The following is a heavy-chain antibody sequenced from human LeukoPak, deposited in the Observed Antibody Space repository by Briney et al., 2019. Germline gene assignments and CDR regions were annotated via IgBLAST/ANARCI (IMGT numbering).Heavy chain of an antibody. CDR1: GGSFSGYY. D-gene: IGHD6-19*01. Sequence: KPSETLSLTCAVYGGSFSGYYWSWIRQPPGKGLEWIGEINHSGSTNYNPSLKSRVTISVDTSKNQFSLKLSSVTAADTAVYYCARGGKQWLATGVSRSFDYWGQGTLVTVSS. CDR2: INHSGST. CDR3: ARGGKQWLATGVSRSFDY. V-gene: IGHV4-34*01. J-gene: IGHJ4*02.